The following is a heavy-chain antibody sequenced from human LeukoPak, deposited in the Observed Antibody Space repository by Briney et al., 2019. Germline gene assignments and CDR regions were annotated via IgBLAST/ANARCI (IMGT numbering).Heavy chain of an antibody. J-gene: IGHJ4*02. D-gene: IGHD3-22*01. Sequence: SETLSLTCTVSSYSISSGYYWGWTRQPPGKGLEWIGSIYHSGSIYYNPSLKSRVTISVDKSKNQFSLKLRSVTAADTAVYYCARNRDYYDTSGYLGLCGQGTLVTVCS. CDR1: SYSISSGYY. CDR2: IYHSGSI. CDR3: ARNRDYYDTSGYLGL. V-gene: IGHV4-38-2*02.